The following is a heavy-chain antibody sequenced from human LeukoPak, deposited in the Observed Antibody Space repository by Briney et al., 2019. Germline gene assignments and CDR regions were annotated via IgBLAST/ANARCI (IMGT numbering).Heavy chain of an antibody. CDR1: GFTFSSYW. CDR2: IKQDGSEK. V-gene: IGHV3-7*01. J-gene: IGHJ3*02. Sequence: GGSLRLSCAASGFTFSSYWMSWVRQAPGKGLEWVANIKQDGSEKYYVDPVKGRFTISRDNAKNSLYLQMNSLRAEDTAVYYCARDWGRGYSYGFRDAFDIWGQGTMVTVSS. CDR3: ARDWGRGYSYGFRDAFDI. D-gene: IGHD5-18*01.